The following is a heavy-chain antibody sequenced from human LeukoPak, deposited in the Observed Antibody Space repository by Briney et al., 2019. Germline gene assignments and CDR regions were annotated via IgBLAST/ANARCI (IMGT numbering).Heavy chain of an antibody. Sequence: SETLSLTCTVSGDSVSSPNSHWSWIWQPPGKGLEWIGHIYYNGNTNYNPSLKSRVTISLDTFKNQFSLELSSVTAADTAVYYCARNRGWYAMDVWGQGTTVTVSS. D-gene: IGHD6-19*01. CDR2: IYYNGNT. J-gene: IGHJ6*02. CDR3: ARNRGWYAMDV. CDR1: GDSVSSPNSH. V-gene: IGHV4-61*01.